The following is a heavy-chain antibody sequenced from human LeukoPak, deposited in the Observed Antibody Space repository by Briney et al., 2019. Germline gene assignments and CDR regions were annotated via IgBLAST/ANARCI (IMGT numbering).Heavy chain of an antibody. CDR1: GGTFSSYA. CDR2: IIPIFGTA. J-gene: IGHJ4*02. CDR3: ARSSSVTIPGYYFDY. D-gene: IGHD2-21*01. Sequence: GASVKVSCKASGGTFSSYAISWVRQAPGQGLEWMGGIIPIFGTANYAQKFQGRVTITADESTSTAYMELSSLRSEDTAVYYCARSSSVTIPGYYFDYWGQGTLVTVSS. V-gene: IGHV1-69*13.